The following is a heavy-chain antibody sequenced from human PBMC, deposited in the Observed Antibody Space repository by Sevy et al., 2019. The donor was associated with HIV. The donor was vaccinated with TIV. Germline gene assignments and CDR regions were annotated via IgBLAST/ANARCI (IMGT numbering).Heavy chain of an antibody. Sequence: GGSLRLSCAASGFTFSSYGMHWVRHAPGEGLEWVAVKSDDGSNKYYADSVKGRFTISRDNSKNTLYLQMNSLRAEDTGVYYCAKDTSYYDSSGFEGAFDIWGQGTMVTVSS. D-gene: IGHD3-22*01. J-gene: IGHJ3*02. CDR3: AKDTSYYDSSGFEGAFDI. CDR1: GFTFSSYG. V-gene: IGHV3-30*18. CDR2: KSDDGSNK.